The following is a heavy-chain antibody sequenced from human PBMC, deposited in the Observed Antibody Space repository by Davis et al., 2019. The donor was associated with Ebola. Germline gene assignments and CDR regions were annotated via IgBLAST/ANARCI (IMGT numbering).Heavy chain of an antibody. CDR3: AGISYGDGING. CDR1: GGSFSSYY. J-gene: IGHJ4*02. Sequence: MPSETLSLTCAVYGGSFSSYYWSWIRQPPGKGLEWIGYIYYSGSTNYNPSLKSRVTISVDTSKSQFSLKLSSVTAADTAVYYCAGISYGDGINGWGQGTLVTVSS. V-gene: IGHV4-59*08. CDR2: IYYSGST. D-gene: IGHD4-17*01.